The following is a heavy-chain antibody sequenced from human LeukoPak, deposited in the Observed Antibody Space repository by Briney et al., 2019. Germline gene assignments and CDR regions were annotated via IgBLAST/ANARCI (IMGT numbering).Heavy chain of an antibody. J-gene: IGHJ3*02. Sequence: GESLKISCKGSGYSFTSYWIGWVRQMPGKGLEWMGNIYPGDSDTRYSPSFQGQVTISADKSISTAYLQWSSLKASDTAMYYCARHPQQLPDAFDIWGQGTMVTVSS. CDR2: IYPGDSDT. D-gene: IGHD6-13*01. V-gene: IGHV5-51*01. CDR3: ARHPQQLPDAFDI. CDR1: GYSFTSYW.